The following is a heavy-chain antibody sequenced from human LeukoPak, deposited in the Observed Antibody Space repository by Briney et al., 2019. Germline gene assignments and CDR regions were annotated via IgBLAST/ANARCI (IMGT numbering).Heavy chain of an antibody. CDR1: GGSISSYY. CDR2: IYYSGST. Sequence: SETLSLTCTVSGGSISSYYWSWIRQPPGKGLEWIGYIYYSGSTNYNPSLKSRVTISVDTSKNQFSLKLSSVTAADTAVYYCARGSSLDYVWGSYRTDAFDIWGQGTMVTVSS. V-gene: IGHV4-59*01. CDR3: ARGSSLDYVWGSYRTDAFDI. J-gene: IGHJ3*02. D-gene: IGHD3-16*02.